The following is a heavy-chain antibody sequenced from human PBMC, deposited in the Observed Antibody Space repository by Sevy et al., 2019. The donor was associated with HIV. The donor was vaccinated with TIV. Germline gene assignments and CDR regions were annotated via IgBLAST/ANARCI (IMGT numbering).Heavy chain of an antibody. CDR2: IFYSRST. CDR3: ARGAPNYYYAMDV. V-gene: IGHV4-59*01. J-gene: IGHJ6*02. Sequence: SGTLSLTCTVSGDSISGYYWNWIRQPPGKGLEWIGYIFYSRSTNYSPSLKSRVTISKDTSKNQFSLKLSSVTAADTALYYCARGAPNYYYAMDVWGQGTTVTVSS. CDR1: GDSISGYY.